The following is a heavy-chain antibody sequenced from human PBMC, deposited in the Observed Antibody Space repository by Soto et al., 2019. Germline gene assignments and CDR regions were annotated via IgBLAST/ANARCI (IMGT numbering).Heavy chain of an antibody. CDR1: GFTFTNHN. CDR2: ISSSSSFR. J-gene: IGHJ5*02. CDR3: ARDAYCNGDCPRGFDP. V-gene: IGHV3-21*01. D-gene: IGHD2-21*02. Sequence: GGSLRLSCAASGFTFTNHNMNWVRQAPGKGLEWVSSISSSSSFRNYADSVKGRFSISRDNDKNLVYLQMDSLRAEDTAVYYCARDAYCNGDCPRGFDPWGQGTLVTVSS.